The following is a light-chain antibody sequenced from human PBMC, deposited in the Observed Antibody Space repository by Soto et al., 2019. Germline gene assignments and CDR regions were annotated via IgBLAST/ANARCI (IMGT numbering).Light chain of an antibody. V-gene: IGKV3-20*01. CDR2: GAS. CDR1: QSVTNDY. CDR3: QQYGSSPIT. J-gene: IGKJ5*01. Sequence: EIVLTQSPGTLSLSPGERATLSCRASQSVTNDYLAWYQHKPGQAPRLLIYGASSGATDIPDRFSGSGSGTDFPLPISRLEPEDFAGYYCQQYGSSPITFGPGTRREIK.